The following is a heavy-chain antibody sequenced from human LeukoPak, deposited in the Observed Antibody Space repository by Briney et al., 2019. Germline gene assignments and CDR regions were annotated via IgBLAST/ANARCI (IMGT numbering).Heavy chain of an antibody. Sequence: GGSLRLSCAASGFTFDDYAMHWVRQAPGKGLEWVSLISWDGGSTHYADSVKGRFTISRDNSKNSLYLQMNSLRAEDTALYYCAKDGCSSTSCYNPDYYYYYYMDVWGKGTTVTVSS. J-gene: IGHJ6*03. D-gene: IGHD2-2*01. CDR2: ISWDGGST. V-gene: IGHV3-43D*04. CDR3: AKDGCSSTSCYNPDYYYYYYMDV. CDR1: GFTFDDYA.